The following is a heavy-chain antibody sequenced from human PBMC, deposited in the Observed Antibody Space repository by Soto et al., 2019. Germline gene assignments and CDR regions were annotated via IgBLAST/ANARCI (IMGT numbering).Heavy chain of an antibody. CDR1: GFTFSSYG. Sequence: GGSLRLSCAASGFTFSSYGMHWVRQAPGKGLEWVAVISYDGSNKYYADSVKGRFTISRDNSKNTLYLQMNSLRAEDTAVYYCAKDQHYSSSWYLFDYWGQGTLVTVSS. J-gene: IGHJ4*02. CDR2: ISYDGSNK. V-gene: IGHV3-30*18. D-gene: IGHD6-13*01. CDR3: AKDQHYSSSWYLFDY.